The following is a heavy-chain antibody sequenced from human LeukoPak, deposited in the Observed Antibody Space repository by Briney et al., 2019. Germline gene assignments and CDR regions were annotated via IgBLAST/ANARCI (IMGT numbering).Heavy chain of an antibody. CDR3: AKKGGGLAF. Sequence: PSETLSLTCTVSGGSISSHSWSWIRQPAGKGLEWIGRIFTSGNTYYNPSLKSRVIMSVDTSKNQFSLKLSSVTAADTAVYYCAKKGGGLAFGGKGTLVTVSS. V-gene: IGHV4-4*07. J-gene: IGHJ4*02. D-gene: IGHD2-21*01. CDR2: IFTSGNT. CDR1: GGSISSHS.